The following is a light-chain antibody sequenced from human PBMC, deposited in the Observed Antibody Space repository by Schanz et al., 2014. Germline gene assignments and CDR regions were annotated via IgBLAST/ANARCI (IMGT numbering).Light chain of an antibody. J-gene: IGLJ2*01. V-gene: IGLV2-8*01. CDR3: SSYTDSNNPVV. CDR1: SSDIGTHNF. CDR2: GVS. Sequence: QSALTQPPSASGSPEQSVTISCTGTSSDIGTHNFVSWYQQNPGKAPKLMIYGVSKRPSGVPDRFSGSKSGNTASLTVSGLQAEDEADYYCSSYTDSNNPVVFGGGTKLTVL.